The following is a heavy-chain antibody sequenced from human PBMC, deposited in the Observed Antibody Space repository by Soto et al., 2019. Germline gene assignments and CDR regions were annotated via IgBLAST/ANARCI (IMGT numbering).Heavy chain of an antibody. CDR2: IYYSGST. Sequence: SETLSLTCTVSGGSISSYYWSWIRQPPGKGLEWIGYIYYSGSTNYNPSLKSRVTISVDTSKNQFSLKLSSVTAADTAVYYCASLTYFVFLTGYHALGYYYYGMDVWGQGTTVTVSS. J-gene: IGHJ6*02. V-gene: IGHV4-59*01. CDR1: GGSISSYY. D-gene: IGHD3-9*01. CDR3: ASLTYFVFLTGYHALGYYYYGMDV.